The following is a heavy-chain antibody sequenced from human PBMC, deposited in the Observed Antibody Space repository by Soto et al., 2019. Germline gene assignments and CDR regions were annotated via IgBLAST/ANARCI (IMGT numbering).Heavy chain of an antibody. V-gene: IGHV1-69*13. D-gene: IGHD1-1*01. J-gene: IGHJ6*02. CDR1: GGTFSSHS. CDR3: AKASFTSTGGRICHHYKAMDV. Sequence: RASVKVSCRSSGGTFSSHSSNWVRQAPGQGLEWMGGIIPIFGPANFAKKFQGRVTITADESTTTAYMELSSLTSEDTAVYYCAKASFTSTGGRICHHYKAMDVSGRGNTVSVSS. CDR2: IIPIFGPA.